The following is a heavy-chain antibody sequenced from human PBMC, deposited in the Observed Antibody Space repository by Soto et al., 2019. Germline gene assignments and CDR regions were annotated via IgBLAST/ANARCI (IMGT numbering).Heavy chain of an antibody. Sequence: EVQLVESGGGLVQPGGSLRLSCAPSGFALSSYWMHWVRQVPGKGLVWVSRINPDGSRVDYADSVRGRFTISRDDAKNALFLQMNSLRAEDTAVYYCARVPVGLYGKFDPWGQGTLVTVSS. CDR1: GFALSSYW. D-gene: IGHD1-26*01. CDR2: INPDGSRV. V-gene: IGHV3-74*01. J-gene: IGHJ5*02. CDR3: ARVPVGLYGKFDP.